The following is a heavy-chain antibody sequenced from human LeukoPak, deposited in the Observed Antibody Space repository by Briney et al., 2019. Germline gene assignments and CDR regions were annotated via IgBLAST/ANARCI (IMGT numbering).Heavy chain of an antibody. Sequence: PSQTLSLTCTVSGGSISSGSYYWSWIRQPAGKGLEWIGYIYYSGSTYYNPSLKSRVTISVDTSKNQFSLKLSSVTAADTAVYYCARDRPDGELDYWGQGTLVTVSS. CDR3: ARDRPDGELDY. D-gene: IGHD4-17*01. CDR1: GGSISSGSYY. CDR2: IYYSGST. V-gene: IGHV4-30-4*08. J-gene: IGHJ4*02.